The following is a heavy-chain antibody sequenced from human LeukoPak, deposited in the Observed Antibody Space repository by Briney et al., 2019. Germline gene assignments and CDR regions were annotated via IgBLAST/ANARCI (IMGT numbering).Heavy chain of an antibody. D-gene: IGHD1-26*01. CDR3: ARVMFYSGSYYYYGMDV. V-gene: IGHV3-48*02. J-gene: IGHJ6*02. CDR1: GFTFSSYS. CDR2: ISSSSSTI. Sequence: GGSLRLSCAASGFTFSSYSMDWVRQAPGKGLEWVSYISSSSSTIYYADPVKGRFTISRDNAKNSLYLQMNSLRDEDTAVYYCARVMFYSGSYYYYGMDVWGQGTTVTVSS.